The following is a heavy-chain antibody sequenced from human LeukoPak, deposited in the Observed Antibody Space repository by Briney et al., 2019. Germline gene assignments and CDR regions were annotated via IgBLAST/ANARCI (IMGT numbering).Heavy chain of an antibody. Sequence: GGSLRLSCAASGFTFSSYAMSWVRLAPGKGLEWVSAISGSGGNTYYADSVRGRFTISRDNSKNTLYLQMNSLRAEDTALYYCAKVLGTGWKCYFDYWGQGTLVTVSS. CDR2: ISGSGGNT. D-gene: IGHD6-19*01. J-gene: IGHJ4*02. CDR1: GFTFSSYA. V-gene: IGHV3-23*01. CDR3: AKVLGTGWKCYFDY.